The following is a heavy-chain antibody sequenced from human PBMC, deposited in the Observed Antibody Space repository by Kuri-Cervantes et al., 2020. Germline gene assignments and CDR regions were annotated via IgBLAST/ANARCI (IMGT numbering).Heavy chain of an antibody. Sequence: LSLTCAASGFTFSDYWMSWVRQAPGKGLEWVANIKQDGSEKYYVDSVKGRFTISRDNAKNSVHLQMNSLRGEDTAVYYCTTFEKWGQGTLVTVSS. D-gene: IGHD1-14*01. CDR1: GFTFSDYW. J-gene: IGHJ4*02. CDR2: IKQDGSEK. V-gene: IGHV3-7*01. CDR3: TTFEK.